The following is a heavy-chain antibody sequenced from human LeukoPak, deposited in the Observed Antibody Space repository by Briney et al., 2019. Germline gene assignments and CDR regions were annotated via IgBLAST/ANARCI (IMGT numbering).Heavy chain of an antibody. Sequence: ASVKVSCKASGYTFTGYYMHWVRQAPGQGLEWMGWINPNSGGTNYAQKFQGRVTMTRDTSISTAYMELSRLRSDDTAVYYCARAGVTIFGVVINYYYGMDVWGQGTTVTVSS. CDR2: INPNSGGT. CDR1: GYTFTGYY. D-gene: IGHD3-3*01. V-gene: IGHV1-2*02. CDR3: ARAGVTIFGVVINYYYGMDV. J-gene: IGHJ6*02.